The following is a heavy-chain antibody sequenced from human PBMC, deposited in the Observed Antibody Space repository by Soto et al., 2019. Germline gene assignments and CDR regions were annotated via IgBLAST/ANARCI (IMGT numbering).Heavy chain of an antibody. D-gene: IGHD4-17*01. CDR1: GGSINNYY. J-gene: IGHJ4*02. CDR2: MYSSGIT. V-gene: IGHV4-59*01. CDR3: ARVSNDYGGSGAFDY. Sequence: SETLSLTCSIFGGSINNYYWSWIRLPPGKGFEWIAYMYSSGITDFNPSLKTRVSISLDTSNFQFSLKLRSVTAADSAVYFCARVSNDYGGSGAFDYWGQGALLTVSS.